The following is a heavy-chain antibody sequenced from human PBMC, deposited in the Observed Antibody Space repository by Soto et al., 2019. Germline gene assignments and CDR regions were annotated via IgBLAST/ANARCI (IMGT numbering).Heavy chain of an antibody. CDR1: GGSFSGYY. D-gene: IGHD5-18*01. CDR2: INHSGST. V-gene: IGHV4-34*01. CDR3: ARWSRRGYSYGPFDY. J-gene: IGHJ4*02. Sequence: PSETLSLTCAVYGGSFSGYYWSWIRQPPGKGLEWIGEINHSGSTNCNPSIKSRVTISVDTSKNQFSLKLSSVTAADTAVYYCARWSRRGYSYGPFDYWGQGTLVTVSS.